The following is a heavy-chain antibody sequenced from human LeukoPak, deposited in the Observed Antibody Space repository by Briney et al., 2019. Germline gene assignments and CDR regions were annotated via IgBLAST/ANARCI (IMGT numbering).Heavy chain of an antibody. V-gene: IGHV1-46*01. CDR2: INPSGGST. CDR1: GYTFTSYY. D-gene: IGHD3-10*01. J-gene: IGHJ4*02. Sequence: ASVKVSCKASGYTFTSYYMHWVRRAPGQGLEWMGIINPSGGSTSYAQKFQGRVTMTRDTSTSTVYMELSSLRSEDTAVYYCAREESGDCFDYWGQGTLVTVSS. CDR3: AREESGDCFDY.